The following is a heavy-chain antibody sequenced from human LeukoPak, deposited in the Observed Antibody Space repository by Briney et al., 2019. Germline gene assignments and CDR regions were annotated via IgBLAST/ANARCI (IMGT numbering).Heavy chain of an antibody. CDR3: ARGPLYYDFWSGYSSAHFDY. CDR1: GFTFSSYW. D-gene: IGHD3-3*01. J-gene: IGHJ4*02. Sequence: GGSLRLSCAASGFTFSSYWMHWVRQAPGKGLVWVSRINSDGSSTSYADSVKGRFTISRDNAKNTLYLQMNSLRAEDTAVYYCARGPLYYDFWSGYSSAHFDYWGQGTLVTVSS. CDR2: INSDGSST. V-gene: IGHV3-74*01.